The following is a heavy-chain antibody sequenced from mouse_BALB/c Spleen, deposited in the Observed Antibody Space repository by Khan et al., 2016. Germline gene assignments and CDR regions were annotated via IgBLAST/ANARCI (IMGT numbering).Heavy chain of an antibody. CDR1: GYSITSDYA. CDR3: ARGAYYRYDWYFDV. Sequence: EVQLQESGPGLVKPSQSLSLTCTVTGYSITSDYAWNWIRQFPGNKLEWMGYISYSGSTSYNPSLKSRISITRDTSKNQFFLQLNSVTTEYTAPYACARGAYYRYDWYFDVWGAGTTVTVSS. D-gene: IGHD2-14*01. V-gene: IGHV3-2*02. CDR2: ISYSGST. J-gene: IGHJ1*01.